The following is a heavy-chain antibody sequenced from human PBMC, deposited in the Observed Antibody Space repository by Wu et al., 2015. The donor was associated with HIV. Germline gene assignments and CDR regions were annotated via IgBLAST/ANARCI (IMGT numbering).Heavy chain of an antibody. Sequence: QVQLVQSGAEVTKPGASVRVSCQTSGYSFTAHYMHWVRQAPGQGLEWMGWINPNSGGTNYAQKFQGRVTMTRDTSISTAYMELSRLRSDDTAVYYCAWGGENYDYWGQGTLVTVSS. J-gene: IGHJ4*02. CDR2: INPNSGGT. CDR3: AWGGENYDY. V-gene: IGHV1-2*02. CDR1: GYSFTAHY. D-gene: IGHD4-17*01.